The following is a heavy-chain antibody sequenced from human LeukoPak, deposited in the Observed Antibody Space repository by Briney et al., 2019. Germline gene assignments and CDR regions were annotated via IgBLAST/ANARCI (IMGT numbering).Heavy chain of an antibody. J-gene: IGHJ3*02. CDR2: INPNSCGT. CDR3: SRVLYNWNFGGRDAFDI. D-gene: IGHD1-1*01. Sequence: ASVKASCKASGYTFTGYYMHWVRQAPGHGLEWMGWINPNSCGTNYAQKIQDRATMTTDTPISTAYMDLSRLRSDYTPLSYCSRVLYNWNFGGRDAFDIWGQGTMVTVSS. CDR1: GYTFTGYY. V-gene: IGHV1-2*02.